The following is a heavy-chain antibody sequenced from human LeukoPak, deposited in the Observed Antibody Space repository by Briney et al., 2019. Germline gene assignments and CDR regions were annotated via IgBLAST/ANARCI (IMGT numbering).Heavy chain of an antibody. CDR1: GGSISGYY. V-gene: IGHV4-4*07. Sequence: SETLSLTCTVSGGSISGYYWSWIRQPAGKGLEWIGRIYNTGSTNYNPSHKRRVTMSVDTSKNQFSLRLSSVTAADTAVYYCARDEISSDSQAFDIWGQGTMVTVSS. CDR2: IYNTGST. D-gene: IGHD3-22*01. CDR3: ARDEISSDSQAFDI. J-gene: IGHJ3*02.